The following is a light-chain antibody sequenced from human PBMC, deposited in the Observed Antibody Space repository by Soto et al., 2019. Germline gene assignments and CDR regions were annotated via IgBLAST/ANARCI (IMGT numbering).Light chain of an antibody. Sequence: QSALAQPASASGSPGQSITISCTGTRSDVGGYNYVSLYQQRAGKATKLMIYEVSNRRSGVSNRFSGSKSGNTASLTISGLQAEDEADYYCSSYTSSSTFYVFGTGTKVTVL. J-gene: IGLJ1*01. CDR1: RSDVGGYNY. CDR3: SSYTSSSTFYV. CDR2: EVS. V-gene: IGLV2-14*01.